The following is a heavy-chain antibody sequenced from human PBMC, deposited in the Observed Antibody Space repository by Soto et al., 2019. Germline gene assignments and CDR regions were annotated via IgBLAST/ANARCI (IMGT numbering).Heavy chain of an antibody. J-gene: IGHJ4*02. D-gene: IGHD2-15*01. V-gene: IGHV4-31*03. Sequence: QVQLQESGPGLVKPSQTLSLTCSVSGGSISSGDYYWSWVRQHPGKGLEWIGYIFYSGSTYYNPSLKSRVTTSVDTSKNQFSRKLSSVTAADTAVYYCARGGSGDIVVVAAIDYWGQGTLVTVSS. CDR2: IFYSGST. CDR1: GGSISSGDYY. CDR3: ARGGSGDIVVVAAIDY.